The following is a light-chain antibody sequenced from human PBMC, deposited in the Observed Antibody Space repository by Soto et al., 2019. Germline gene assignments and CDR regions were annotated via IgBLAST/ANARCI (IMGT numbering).Light chain of an antibody. V-gene: IGLV3-1*01. CDR2: QDS. CDR3: QAWDSSTFWV. Sequence: SYELTQPPSVSVSPGQTASITYSGDKLGDKYACWYQQKPGQSPVLVIYQDSKRPSGIPERFSGSNSGNTATLTISGTQAMDEADYYCQAWDSSTFWVFGGGTKLTVL. CDR1: KLGDKY. J-gene: IGLJ3*02.